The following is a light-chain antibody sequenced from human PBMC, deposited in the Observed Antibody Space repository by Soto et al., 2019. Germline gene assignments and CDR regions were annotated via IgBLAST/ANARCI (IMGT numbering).Light chain of an antibody. CDR2: GNS. Sequence: QSVLTQPPSVSGAPGQRVTISCTGSSSNIGAGYDVHWYQQLPGTAPKLLIYGNSNRPSGVPDRFSGSKSGTSASLAITGLQAEDEADYYCQSYDGKNVVFGGGTKLTVL. J-gene: IGLJ2*01. V-gene: IGLV1-40*01. CDR3: QSYDGKNVV. CDR1: SSNIGAGYD.